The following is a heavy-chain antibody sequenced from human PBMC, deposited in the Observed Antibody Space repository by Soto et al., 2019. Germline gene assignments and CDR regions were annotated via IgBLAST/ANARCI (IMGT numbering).Heavy chain of an antibody. CDR2: ISAYNGKT. V-gene: IGHV1-18*01. CDR1: GYTFTSYG. Sequence: ASVKVSCKASGYTFTSYGISWVRQAPGQGLEWIRWISAYNGKTNYAQKNQGRVTMTKDTSTSTAYKEQKSLRSDDKTVKYYARFLIVATITGDFDYWGQGTLVTVSS. J-gene: IGHJ4*02. CDR3: ARFLIVATITGDFDY. D-gene: IGHD5-12*01.